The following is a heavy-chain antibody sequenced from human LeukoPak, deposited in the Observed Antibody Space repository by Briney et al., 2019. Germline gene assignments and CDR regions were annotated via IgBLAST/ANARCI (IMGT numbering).Heavy chain of an antibody. V-gene: IGHV3-21*01. D-gene: IGHD3-9*01. CDR3: ARVSYDILTGYSYIDY. CDR1: GFTFSSYS. CDR2: IRSSSSYI. Sequence: GGSLRLSCAASGFTFSSYSMNWVRQAPGKGLEWVSSIRSSSSYIYYADSVKGRFTISRDNAKNSLYLQMNSLRAEDTAVYYCARVSYDILTGYSYIDYWGQGTLVTVSS. J-gene: IGHJ4*02.